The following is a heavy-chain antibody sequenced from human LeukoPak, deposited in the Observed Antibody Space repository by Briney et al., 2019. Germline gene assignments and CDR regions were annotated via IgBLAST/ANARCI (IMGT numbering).Heavy chain of an antibody. Sequence: PSETLSLTCTVSGGSITNYYWSWIRQPPGKGLEWIGYIHYSGSTKYKSSLKSRVTISVDKSKNQFSLKLSSVTAADTAVYYCARDSGWSGFDYWGQGTLVTVSS. CDR3: ARDSGWSGFDY. V-gene: IGHV4-59*12. CDR1: GGSITNYY. CDR2: IHYSGST. D-gene: IGHD6-19*01. J-gene: IGHJ4*02.